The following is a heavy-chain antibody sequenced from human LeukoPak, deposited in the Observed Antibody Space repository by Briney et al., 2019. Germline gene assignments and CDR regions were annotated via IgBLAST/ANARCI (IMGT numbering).Heavy chain of an antibody. J-gene: IGHJ4*02. CDR2: IIPILGIA. D-gene: IGHD5-18*01. V-gene: IGHV1-69*04. CDR1: GGTFSSYA. Sequence: GASVKVSCKASGGTFSSYAISWVRQAPGQGLEWMGRIIPILGIANYAQKFQGRVTMTRDTSTSTVYMELSSLRSEDTAVYYCARDGKLKRGYSYGSFDYWGQGTLVTVSS. CDR3: ARDGKLKRGYSYGSFDY.